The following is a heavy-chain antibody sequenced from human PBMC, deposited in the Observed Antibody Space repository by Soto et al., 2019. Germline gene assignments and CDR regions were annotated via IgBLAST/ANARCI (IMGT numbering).Heavy chain of an antibody. Sequence: PSETLSLTCAVYGGSFSGYYWSWIRQPPGKGLEWIGEINHSGSTNYNPSLKSRVTISVDTSKNQFSLKLSSVTAADTAVYYCARARWFGELFTSNSYVDYWGQGTLVTVSS. J-gene: IGHJ4*02. D-gene: IGHD3-10*01. CDR1: GGSFSGYY. CDR3: ARARWFGELFTSNSYVDY. CDR2: INHSGST. V-gene: IGHV4-34*01.